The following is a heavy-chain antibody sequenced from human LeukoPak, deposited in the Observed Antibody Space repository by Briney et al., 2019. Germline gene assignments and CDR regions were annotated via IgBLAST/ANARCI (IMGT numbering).Heavy chain of an antibody. Sequence: SQTLSLTCTVSGGSISSGDYYWSWIRQPPGKGLEWIGYIYYSGSTYYNPSLKSRVTISVDTSKNQFSLKLSSVTAADTAVYYCAREELGYCSSTSCFWAFDIWGQGTMVTVSS. D-gene: IGHD2-2*01. CDR3: AREELGYCSSTSCFWAFDI. CDR2: IYYSGST. V-gene: IGHV4-30-4*08. CDR1: GGSISSGDYY. J-gene: IGHJ3*02.